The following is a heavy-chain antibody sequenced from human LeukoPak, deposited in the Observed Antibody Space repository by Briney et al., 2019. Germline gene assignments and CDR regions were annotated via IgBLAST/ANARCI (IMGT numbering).Heavy chain of an antibody. J-gene: IGHJ4*02. CDR3: ARGYCSGGSCYPTPFDY. CDR2: IYYSGST. CDR1: GGSISSYY. Sequence: SETLSLACTVSGGSISSYYWSWIRQPPGKGLEWIGYIYYSGSTNYNPSLKSRVTTSVDTSKNQFSLKLSSVTAADTAVYYCARGYCSGGSCYPTPFDYWGQGTLVTVSS. D-gene: IGHD2-15*01. V-gene: IGHV4-59*01.